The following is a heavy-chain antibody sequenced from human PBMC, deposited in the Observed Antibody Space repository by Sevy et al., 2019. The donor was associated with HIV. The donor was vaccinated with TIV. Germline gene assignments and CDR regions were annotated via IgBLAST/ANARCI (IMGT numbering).Heavy chain of an antibody. Sequence: ASVKVSCKASGYTFTSYGISWVRQAPGQGLEWMGWISAYNGNTNYAQMLQGRVTMTTDTSTSTAYMELRSLRSDDTAVYYCARDSGVGYDFWSGYFHDLESTYGMDVWGQGTTVTVSS. J-gene: IGHJ6*02. CDR1: GYTFTSYG. CDR3: ARDSGVGYDFWSGYFHDLESTYGMDV. D-gene: IGHD3-3*01. V-gene: IGHV1-18*01. CDR2: ISAYNGNT.